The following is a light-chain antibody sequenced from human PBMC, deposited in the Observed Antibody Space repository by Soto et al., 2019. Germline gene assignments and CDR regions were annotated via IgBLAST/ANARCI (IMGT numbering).Light chain of an antibody. CDR2: EVS. J-gene: IGLJ1*01. Sequence: QSVLTQPASVSGSPGQSITISCTGTSSDVGGYNYVAWYQQHPGKVPRLMIYEVSNRPSGASNRFSGSKSGSTASLTISGLQAEDEADYYCISYTSSSTSHVFGNGTKVTVL. CDR1: SSDVGGYNY. V-gene: IGLV2-14*01. CDR3: ISYTSSSTSHV.